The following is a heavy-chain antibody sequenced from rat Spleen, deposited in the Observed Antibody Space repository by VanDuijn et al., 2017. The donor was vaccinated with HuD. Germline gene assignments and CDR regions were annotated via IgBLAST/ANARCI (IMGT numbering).Heavy chain of an antibody. D-gene: IGHD3-4*01. CDR3: ARHPQLGTFWYFDF. V-gene: IGHV5-17*01. J-gene: IGHJ1*01. CDR1: GFTFSDYA. Sequence: EVQLVESGGGLVRPGRSLKLSCAASGFTFSDYAMAWVRQAPKKGLEWVATIIYDGSSTYYRDSVKGRFTISRDNAKNTLYLQMDSLRSEDTATYYCARHPQLGTFWYFDFWGPGTMVTVSS. CDR2: IIYDGSST.